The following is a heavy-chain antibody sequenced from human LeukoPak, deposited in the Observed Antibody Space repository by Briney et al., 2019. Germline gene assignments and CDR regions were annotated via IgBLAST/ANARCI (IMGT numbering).Heavy chain of an antibody. CDR3: ARSDFHGNSFDY. J-gene: IGHJ4*02. D-gene: IGHD4-23*01. CDR2: IYPGDSET. Sequence: GESLKISFQGSGYPFTTHWIGWVRPMPGKGLEWKGIIYPGDSETSYSPSFQGQVTISADKSITTAYLQWGSLKASDTAMYYCARSDFHGNSFDYWGQGTLVTVSS. V-gene: IGHV5-51*01. CDR1: GYPFTTHW.